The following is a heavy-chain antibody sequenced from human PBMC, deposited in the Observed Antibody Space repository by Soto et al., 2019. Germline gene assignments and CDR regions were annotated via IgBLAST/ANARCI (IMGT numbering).Heavy chain of an antibody. V-gene: IGHV3-23*01. CDR1: GSTFNNYA. CDR3: AKGRGGSGSLTPRVDF. Sequence: EVQLWESGGGLVHPGGSLRLSCAASGSTFNNYAMTWVCQAPGEGLEWYSAISGGGDTTSYADSVKGRFTVSRDGSKNTLYLQMSSLRAEDTALYYCAKGRGGSGSLTPRVDFWGQGTLVTVSS. CDR2: ISGGGDTT. J-gene: IGHJ4*02. D-gene: IGHD3-10*01.